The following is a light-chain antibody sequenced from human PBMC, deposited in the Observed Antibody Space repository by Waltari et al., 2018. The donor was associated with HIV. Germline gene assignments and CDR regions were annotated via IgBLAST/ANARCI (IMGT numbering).Light chain of an antibody. CDR1: GSNL. CDR3: CSYVGVVNSFVL. J-gene: IGLJ2*01. CDR2: EFS. Sequence: SDLTHPAPVSGSPRQSITISCTGPGSNLDSSYQQHPGKDPTPIIYEFSKRPSRLSDRFSASKSGNTASLTISGLQAEYEADYHCCSYVGVVNSFVLFGGGTKLTVL. V-gene: IGLV2-23*02.